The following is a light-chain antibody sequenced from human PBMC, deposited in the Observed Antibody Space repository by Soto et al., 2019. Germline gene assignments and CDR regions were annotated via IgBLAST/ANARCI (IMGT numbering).Light chain of an antibody. J-gene: IGKJ5*01. CDR3: QQYNNWPPIT. Sequence: DIVITQSPCTLSVSPGERATLSCRAGQGVTTNFAWYQQKSGQSPRLLIYDVSIRATGVPARFSGTGSGTEFTLTINSLQSEDFAIYYCQQYNNWPPITLGQGTRLEIK. CDR1: QGVTTN. CDR2: DVS. V-gene: IGKV3-15*01.